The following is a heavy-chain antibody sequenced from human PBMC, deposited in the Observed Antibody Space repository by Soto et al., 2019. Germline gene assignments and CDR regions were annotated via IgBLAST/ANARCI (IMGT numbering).Heavy chain of an antibody. CDR2: INHSGST. Sequence: PSETLSLTCAVYGGSFSGYYWSWIRQPPGKGLEWIGEINHSGSTNYNPSLKSRVTISVDTSKNQFSLKLSSVTAAETAVYYCARAAVQAAIFYWGQGTLVTVSS. V-gene: IGHV4-34*01. CDR1: GGSFSGYY. CDR3: ARAAVQAAIFY. J-gene: IGHJ4*02. D-gene: IGHD2-2*01.